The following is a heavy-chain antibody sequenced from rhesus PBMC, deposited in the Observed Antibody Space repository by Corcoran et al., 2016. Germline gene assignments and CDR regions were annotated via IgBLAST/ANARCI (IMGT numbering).Heavy chain of an antibody. V-gene: IGHV1-1*01. Sequence: QVQLVQSGAEIKQPGASVKLSCKASGYTFTSYYMHWVRQAPGQGLEWIGLISPYNGHKGYAQNFQGRATITTDTSTSTGYMERSSLRSEDTAVYYCTRGGAAGRYWYFDIWGPGTPITISS. CDR2: ISPYNGHK. J-gene: IGHJ2*01. CDR1: GYTFTSYY. D-gene: IGHD6-13*01. CDR3: TRGGAAGRYWYFDI.